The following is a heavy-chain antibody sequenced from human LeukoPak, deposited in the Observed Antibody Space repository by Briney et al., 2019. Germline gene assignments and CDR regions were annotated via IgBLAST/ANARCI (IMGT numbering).Heavy chain of an antibody. J-gene: IGHJ4*02. V-gene: IGHV3-48*01. Sequence: PGGSLRLSCAASGFTFSSYSMNWVRQAPGKGLEWVSYISSSSSTIYYADSVKGRFTISRDNAKNSLYLQMNSLRADDTAVYYCAKDRSAGYWGQGTLVTVSS. CDR2: ISSSSSTI. CDR1: GFTFSSYS. CDR3: AKDRSAGY.